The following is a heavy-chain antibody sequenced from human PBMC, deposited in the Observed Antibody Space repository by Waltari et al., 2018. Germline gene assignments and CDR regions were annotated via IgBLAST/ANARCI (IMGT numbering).Heavy chain of an antibody. CDR1: GGTFSSYA. CDR2: IIPILGIA. J-gene: IGHJ4*02. Sequence: QVQLVQSGAEVKKPGSSVKVSCKASGGTFSSYAISWVRQAPGQGLEWMGGIIPILGIANYAQKFQGRVTITADEATSPAYMGLSSLRSEDTAVYYCARAFGITMVQGAFDYWGQGTLVSVSS. CDR3: ARAFGITMVQGAFDY. V-gene: IGHV1-69*04. D-gene: IGHD3-10*01.